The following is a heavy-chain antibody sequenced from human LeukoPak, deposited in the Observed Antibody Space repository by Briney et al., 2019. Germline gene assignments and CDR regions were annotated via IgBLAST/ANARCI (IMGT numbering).Heavy chain of an antibody. D-gene: IGHD1-14*01. CDR2: ISARGGTT. J-gene: IGHJ4*02. Sequence: PGGSLRLSCAASGFSFSSYAMTWVRQAPGKGQEWVSAISARGGTTYYVDSVKGRFTISRGNAKNTLYLQMNSLRAEDTAVYYCAKDRSGTNSDFDYWGQGTLVTVSS. CDR1: GFSFSSYA. V-gene: IGHV3-23*01. CDR3: AKDRSGTNSDFDY.